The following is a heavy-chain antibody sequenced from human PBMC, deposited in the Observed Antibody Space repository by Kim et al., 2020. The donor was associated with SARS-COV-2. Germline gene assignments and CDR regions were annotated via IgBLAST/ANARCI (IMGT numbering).Heavy chain of an antibody. CDR2: IYYSGST. CDR1: GGSISSSSYY. J-gene: IGHJ4*02. D-gene: IGHD1-26*01. Sequence: SETLSLTCTVSGGSISSSSYYWGWIRQPPGKGLEWIGSIYYSGSTYYNPSLKSRVTISVDTSKNQFSLKLSSVTAADTAVYYCARHMDKQWELVYYFDYWGQGTLVTVSS. CDR3: ARHMDKQWELVYYFDY. V-gene: IGHV4-39*01.